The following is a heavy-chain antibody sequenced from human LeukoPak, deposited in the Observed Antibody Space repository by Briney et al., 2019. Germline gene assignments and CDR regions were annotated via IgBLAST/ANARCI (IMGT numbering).Heavy chain of an antibody. CDR2: INPSGGNT. D-gene: IGHD2-8*01. CDR3: AKGINGYFDY. Sequence: GGSLRLSCAASGFTFNNYPMTWVRQAPGKGLEWVSSINPSGGNTYYADSVKGRSTISRDNSENTLYLQMNSLRAEDTALYYCAKGINGYFDYWGQGTLVTVSS. V-gene: IGHV3-23*01. J-gene: IGHJ4*02. CDR1: GFTFNNYP.